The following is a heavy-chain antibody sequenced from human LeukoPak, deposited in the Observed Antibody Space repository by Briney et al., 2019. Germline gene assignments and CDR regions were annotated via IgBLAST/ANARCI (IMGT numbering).Heavy chain of an antibody. CDR3: ARGSNSSSWYYYYYYCGMDV. J-gene: IGHJ6*02. V-gene: IGHV4-59*01. CDR1: GGSISSYY. D-gene: IGHD6-13*01. Sequence: SETLSLTCTVSGGSISSYYWSWIRQPPGKGLEWIGYIYYSGSTNYNPSLKSRVTISVDTSKNQFSLKLSSVTAADTAVYYCARGSNSSSWYYYYYYCGMDVWGQGTTVTVSS. CDR2: IYYSGST.